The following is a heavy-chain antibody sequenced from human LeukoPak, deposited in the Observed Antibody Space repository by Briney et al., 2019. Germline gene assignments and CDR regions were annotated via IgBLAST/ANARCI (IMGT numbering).Heavy chain of an antibody. CDR3: ASHGDAFDI. V-gene: IGHV3-48*03. CDR1: GFTFSSYE. Sequence: PGGSLRLSCAASGFTFSSYEMNWVRQAPGKGLEWVSYISSSGSTIYYADSAKGRFTISRDNAKNSLYLQMNSLRAEDTAVYYCASHGDAFDIWGQGTMVAVSS. J-gene: IGHJ3*02. CDR2: ISSSGSTI.